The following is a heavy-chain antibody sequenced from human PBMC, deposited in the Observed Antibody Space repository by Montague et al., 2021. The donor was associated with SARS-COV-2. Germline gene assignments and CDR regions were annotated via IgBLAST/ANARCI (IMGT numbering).Heavy chain of an antibody. CDR1: GDSVSSNSAA. CDR2: THYRSQWYN. J-gene: IGHJ5*02. CDR3: ARSQHCGGGRCYSLSWFDP. Sequence: CAISGDSVSSNSAAWDWIRQSPSRGLEWLGRTHYRSQWYNDYAVSAGSRIAINPDTSKNHFSLQLDSVTPEDTAVYYCARSQHCGGGRCYSLSWFDPWGQGTLVTVSS. V-gene: IGHV6-1*01. D-gene: IGHD2-15*01.